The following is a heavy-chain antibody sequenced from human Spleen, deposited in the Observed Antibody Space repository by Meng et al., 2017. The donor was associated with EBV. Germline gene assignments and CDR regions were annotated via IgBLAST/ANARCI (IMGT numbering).Heavy chain of an antibody. CDR3: ARPMTTVTTYWFDP. Sequence: VQVLQSGAEVKKPGASVKVSCKASGYTFTTFAMHWVRQAPGQGLEWMGWINTNTGNPTYAQGFAGRFVFSLDTSVNTAYLQISSLKAEDTAVYYCARPMTTVTTYWFDPWGQGTLVTVSS. V-gene: IGHV7-4-1*02. J-gene: IGHJ5*02. CDR1: GYTFTTFA. D-gene: IGHD4-17*01. CDR2: INTNTGNP.